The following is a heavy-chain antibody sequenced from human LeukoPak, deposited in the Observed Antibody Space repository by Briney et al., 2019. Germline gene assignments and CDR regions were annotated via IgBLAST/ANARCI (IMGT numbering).Heavy chain of an antibody. CDR2: IHPSDSET. D-gene: IGHD5-12*01. Sequence: GDSLKISCWSTGHDFTSYWIACVRRLLGKGLEWMGIIHPSDSETQYGPSFQGQVTISADNSISTAYLQWSRLKASDTAMYYCARRGYSGYSPLDSWGQGTLVTVSS. CDR1: GHDFTSYW. J-gene: IGHJ4*02. V-gene: IGHV5-51*01. CDR3: ARRGYSGYSPLDS.